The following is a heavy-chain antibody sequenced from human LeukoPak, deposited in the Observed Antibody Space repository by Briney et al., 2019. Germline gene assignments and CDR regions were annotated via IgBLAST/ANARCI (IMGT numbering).Heavy chain of an antibody. V-gene: IGHV1-2*06. Sequence: ASVKDSCKASGYTFTDNYIHWVRQAPGQGLEWMGRVNPDSGGINYAQKFQGRVTMTRDTSINTAFVELSRLRSDDTATYYCARAQNYHDRSGYSDDTFDVWGHGTMITVSS. CDR2: VNPDSGGI. D-gene: IGHD3-22*01. J-gene: IGHJ3*01. CDR3: ARAQNYHDRSGYSDDTFDV. CDR1: GYTFTDNY.